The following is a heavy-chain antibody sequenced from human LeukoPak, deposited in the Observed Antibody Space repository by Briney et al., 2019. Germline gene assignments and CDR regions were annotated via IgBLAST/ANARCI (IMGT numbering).Heavy chain of an antibody. V-gene: IGHV3-30*18. J-gene: IGHJ4*02. Sequence: GGSLRLSCAASGFTFSGYGIHWVRKAPGKGLEWVAFISYDGSIKYYVDSVKGRFTISRDNSKNTLYLQVNSLRVEDTAFYYCAKALGSTCLDYWGQGTLVTVSS. CDR3: AKALGSTCLDY. CDR2: ISYDGSIK. D-gene: IGHD6-13*01. CDR1: GFTFSGYG.